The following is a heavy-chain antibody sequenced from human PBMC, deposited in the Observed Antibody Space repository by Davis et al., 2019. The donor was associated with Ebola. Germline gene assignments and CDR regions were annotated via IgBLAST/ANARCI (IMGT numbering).Heavy chain of an antibody. J-gene: IGHJ5*02. CDR1: GYTFTSYG. V-gene: IGHV1-69*04. Sequence: SVKVSCKASGYTFTSYGISWVRQAPGQGLEWMGRIIPILGIANYAQKFQGRVTITADKSTSTAYMELSSLRAEDTAVYYCARGSRWLQIFRFDPWGQGTLVTVSS. CDR3: ARGSRWLQIFRFDP. D-gene: IGHD5-24*01. CDR2: IIPILGIA.